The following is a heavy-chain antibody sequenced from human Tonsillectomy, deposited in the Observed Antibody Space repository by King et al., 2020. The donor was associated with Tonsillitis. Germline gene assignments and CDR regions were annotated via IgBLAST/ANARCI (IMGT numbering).Heavy chain of an antibody. Sequence: VQLVESGAEVKEPGESLRISCKGSGYRFTSYWISWVRQMPGKGLEWMGRIHPSDSNIKYNPAFQGHVTISADKSTTTAHLQLSSLTASDTAMSYCAREGTVWFSDYWGQGTLVTVSS. CDR1: GYRFTSYW. D-gene: IGHD3-16*01. J-gene: IGHJ4*02. CDR2: IHPSDSNI. V-gene: IGHV5-10-1*03. CDR3: AREGTVWFSDY.